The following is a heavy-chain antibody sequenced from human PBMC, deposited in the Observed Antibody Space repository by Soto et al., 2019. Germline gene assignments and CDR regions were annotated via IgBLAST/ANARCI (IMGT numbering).Heavy chain of an antibody. CDR2: INRGGDDT. D-gene: IGHD3-22*01. CDR1: GFTFGADW. V-gene: IGHV3-7*03. Sequence: EVQLVESGGGLVQPGESLRLSCSGSGFTFGADWMTWVRQAPGKELEWVANINRGGDDTYYMDSVKGRFTISRDNSRNSLFLQMNSLRAEDTAVYYCTRDLDTRGSAPISEYWGQGTLVTVSS. CDR3: TRDLDTRGSAPISEY. J-gene: IGHJ4*02.